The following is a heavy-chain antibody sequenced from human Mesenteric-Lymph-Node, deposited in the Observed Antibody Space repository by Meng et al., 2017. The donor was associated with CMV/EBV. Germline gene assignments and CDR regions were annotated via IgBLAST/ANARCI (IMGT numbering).Heavy chain of an antibody. CDR2: INPNSGGT. J-gene: IGHJ4*02. V-gene: IGHV1-2*02. CDR1: GYTFTGYY. Sequence: ASVKVSCKASGYTFTGYYMHWARQAPGQGLEWMGWINPNSGGTNYAQKFQGRVTMTRDTSISTAYMELSRLTSDDTAVYYCARSCSSSICRAPSPDYWGQGALVTVSS. CDR3: ARSCSSSICRAPSPDY. D-gene: IGHD2-2*01.